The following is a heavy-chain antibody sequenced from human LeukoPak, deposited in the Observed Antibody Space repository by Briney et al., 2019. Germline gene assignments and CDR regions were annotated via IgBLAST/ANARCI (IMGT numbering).Heavy chain of an antibody. V-gene: IGHV1-46*01. Sequence: GASVKVSCKASGYTFTSYYMHWVRQAPGQGLEWMGIINPSGGSTNYAQKFQGRVTMTTDTSTSTAYMELRSLRSDDTAVYYCARGYCSSTSCTYPSDYWGQGTLVTVSS. D-gene: IGHD2-2*01. J-gene: IGHJ4*02. CDR2: INPSGGST. CDR3: ARGYCSSTSCTYPSDY. CDR1: GYTFTSYY.